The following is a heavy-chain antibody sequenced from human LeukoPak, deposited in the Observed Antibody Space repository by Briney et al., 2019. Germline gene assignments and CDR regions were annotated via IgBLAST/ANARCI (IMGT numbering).Heavy chain of an antibody. J-gene: IGHJ3*02. CDR1: GGSISSYY. D-gene: IGHD6-13*01. CDR2: IYYSGST. CDR3: ARDAAYSSSWYLLKNIDFQAFDI. Sequence: PSETLSLTCTVSGGSISSYYWSWIRQPPGKGLEWIGYIYYSGSTNYNPSLKSRVTISVDTSKNQFSLKLSSVTAADTAVYYCARDAAYSSSWYLLKNIDFQAFDIWGQGTMVTVSS. V-gene: IGHV4-59*12.